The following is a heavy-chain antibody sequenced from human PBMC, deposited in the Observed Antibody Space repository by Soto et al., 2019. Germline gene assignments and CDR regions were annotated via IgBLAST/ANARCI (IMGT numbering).Heavy chain of an antibody. D-gene: IGHD6-19*01. CDR1: GLIFSDYH. Sequence: EVQLVESGGGLVQPGGSLRLSCAASGLIFSDYHMDWVRQAPGKGLEWVGRIRRKANSYTTEYAASVKGRFTISRDDSKTSLYLQMNSLKTEDTAVYYCAMLGGWSGGSNDMDVWGHGTTVPVSS. CDR2: IRRKANSYTT. CDR3: AMLGGWSGGSNDMDV. J-gene: IGHJ6*02. V-gene: IGHV3-72*01.